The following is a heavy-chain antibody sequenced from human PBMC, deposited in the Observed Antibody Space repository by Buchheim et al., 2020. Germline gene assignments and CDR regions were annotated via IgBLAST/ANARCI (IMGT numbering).Heavy chain of an antibody. CDR1: GYTFTSYY. J-gene: IGHJ4*02. Sequence: QVQLVQSGAEVKEPGASVKVSCKASGYTFTSYYMHWVRQAPGQGLEWMGVINPSAGRTNYAQKFQGRLTMTRDTSTTTVYMEVGSLRVEDTAVYFCARAASSGRRFDYWGQGT. CDR3: ARAASSGRRFDY. CDR2: INPSAGRT. D-gene: IGHD1-26*01. V-gene: IGHV1-46*01.